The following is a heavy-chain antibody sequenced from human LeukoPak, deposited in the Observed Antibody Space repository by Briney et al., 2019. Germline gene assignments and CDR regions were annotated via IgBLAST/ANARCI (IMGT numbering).Heavy chain of an antibody. Sequence: GGSLRLSCAASGFTFSSYGMHWVRQAPGKGLEWVAVISYDGSNKYYADSVKGRFTISRDNSKNTLYLQMNSLRAEDTAVYYCAKEPAGKEWLAFDYWGQGTLVTVSS. CDR1: GFTFSSYG. CDR2: ISYDGSNK. J-gene: IGHJ4*02. D-gene: IGHD3-3*01. CDR3: AKEPAGKEWLAFDY. V-gene: IGHV3-30*18.